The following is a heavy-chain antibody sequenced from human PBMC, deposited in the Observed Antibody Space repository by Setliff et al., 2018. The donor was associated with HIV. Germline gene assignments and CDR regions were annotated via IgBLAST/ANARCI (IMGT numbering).Heavy chain of an antibody. V-gene: IGHV4-38-2*02. Sequence: SETLSLTCTVSGFSISSGYYWGWIRQPPGKGLEWIGFIYHDGNTDYNPSLKSRVTVSKDTTKNQLSLRLSSVTAADTAVYYCARHAAGPDGPFDYWGQGTLVTVSS. CDR1: GFSISSGYY. CDR2: IYHDGNT. J-gene: IGHJ4*02. D-gene: IGHD2-2*01. CDR3: ARHAAGPDGPFDY.